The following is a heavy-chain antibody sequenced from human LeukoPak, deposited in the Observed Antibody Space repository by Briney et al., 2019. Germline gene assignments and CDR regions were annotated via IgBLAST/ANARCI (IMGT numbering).Heavy chain of an antibody. CDR2: IRYDGSNK. D-gene: IGHD2-21*02. J-gene: IGHJ4*02. CDR1: GFTFSSYG. V-gene: IGHV3-30*02. CDR3: AKDPQKVVTLAGSFDY. Sequence: GGSLRLSCPASGFTFSSYGMHWVRQAPGKGLEWVAFIRYDGSNKYYADSVKGRFTISRDNSKNTLYLQMNSLRAEDTAVYYCAKDPQKVVTLAGSFDYWGQGTLVTVSS.